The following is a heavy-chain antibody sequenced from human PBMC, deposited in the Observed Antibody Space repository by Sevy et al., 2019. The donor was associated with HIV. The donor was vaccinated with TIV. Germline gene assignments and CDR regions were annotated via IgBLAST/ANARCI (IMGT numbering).Heavy chain of an antibody. J-gene: IGHJ6*02. CDR3: AGSDFDSSGYSPLYYYGMDV. D-gene: IGHD3-22*01. Sequence: ASVKVSCKASGGTFSNYAISWVRQAPGQGLEWMGGFIPMFDTANYAQKFQGKVTLTADGSTTTAYMELSSLRSDDTAVYYCAGSDFDSSGYSPLYYYGMDVWGQGTTVTVSS. CDR2: FIPMFDTA. CDR1: GGTFSNYA. V-gene: IGHV1-69*13.